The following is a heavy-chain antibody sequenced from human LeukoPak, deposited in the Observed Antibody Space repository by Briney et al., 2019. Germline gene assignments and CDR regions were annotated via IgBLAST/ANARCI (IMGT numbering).Heavy chain of an antibody. CDR1: GFTFSSYA. J-gene: IGHJ4*02. CDR3: AKDYSNYGSGIFDY. CDR2: ISGSGGST. Sequence: GGSLRLSCAASGFTFSSYAMSWVRQAPGKGLEWVSAISGSGGSTYYADSVKGRFTISRDNSKNTLYLQMNSLRAEDTAVYCCAKDYSNYGSGIFDYWGQGTLVTVSS. D-gene: IGHD3-10*01. V-gene: IGHV3-23*01.